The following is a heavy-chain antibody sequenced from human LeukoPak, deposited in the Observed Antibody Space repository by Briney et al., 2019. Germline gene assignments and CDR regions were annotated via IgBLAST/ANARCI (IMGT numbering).Heavy chain of an antibody. Sequence: GRSLRLSCAASGFIFSTYGMHWVRQAPGKGLEWVAVMSYDGINKLYADSVKGRFTISRDNSKNTLYLQMDSLRVEDTAVYYCARVMSGYYVVLDMWGQGTMVTVSA. D-gene: IGHD3-3*01. J-gene: IGHJ3*02. CDR1: GFIFSTYG. CDR3: ARVMSGYYVVLDM. V-gene: IGHV3-30*03. CDR2: MSYDGINK.